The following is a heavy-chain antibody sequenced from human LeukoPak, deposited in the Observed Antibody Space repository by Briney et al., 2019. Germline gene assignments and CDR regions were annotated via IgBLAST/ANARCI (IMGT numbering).Heavy chain of an antibody. J-gene: IGHJ3*02. CDR3: ARAKYRNSWNDVFDM. CDR2: ISSSGSSI. D-gene: IGHD6-13*01. Sequence: GGSLRLSCTASGFTFSAYEMNWVRQAPGKGLEWISYISSSGSSIYYADSVKGRFIISRDNVKNSLYLHMNSLRGEDTAVYYCARAKYRNSWNDVFDMGSQGTVDTVSS. CDR1: GFTFSAYE. V-gene: IGHV3-48*03.